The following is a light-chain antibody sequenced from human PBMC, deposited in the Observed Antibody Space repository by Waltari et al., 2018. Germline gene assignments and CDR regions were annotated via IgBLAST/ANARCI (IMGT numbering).Light chain of an antibody. J-gene: IGKJ3*01. V-gene: IGKV3-11*01. CDR3: QQRYNWPPFT. CDR1: QSVSNS. Sequence: EIVLTQSPATLSLSPGERATLSCRASQSVSNSLAWYQQKPGQGPRLLISYASHRATGVPARFSGSGSGTDFTLTISSLEPEDFAVYYCQQRYNWPPFTFGPGTKVDIK. CDR2: YAS.